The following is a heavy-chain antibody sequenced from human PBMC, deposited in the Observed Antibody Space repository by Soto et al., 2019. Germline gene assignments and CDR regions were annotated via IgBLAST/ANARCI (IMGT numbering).Heavy chain of an antibody. D-gene: IGHD2-8*02. CDR3: ARGDWWLFDY. V-gene: IGHV1-3*05. CDR2: INAGNVNT. J-gene: IGHJ4*02. Sequence: QVQLVQSGAEEKKPGASVKVSCKASGYTFTSYAMHWVRQAPGQRLEWMGWINAGNVNTKYSQKFQGRVTITRDTAASTACMELSSLRSEDTAVYYCARGDWWLFDYWGQGTLVTVSS. CDR1: GYTFTSYA.